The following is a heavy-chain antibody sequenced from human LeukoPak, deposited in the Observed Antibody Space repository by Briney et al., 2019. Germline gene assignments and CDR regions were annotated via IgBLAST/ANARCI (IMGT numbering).Heavy chain of an antibody. CDR1: GGCMSSYY. V-gene: IGHV4-4*09. Sequence: SETLSLTCTVSGGCMSSYYWSWIRQPPGKGLEWIGYIYTSGSTNYNPSLKSRVTISVDTSKNQFSLKLSSVTAADTAVYYCARNDYSSAFDIWGQGTMVTVSS. D-gene: IGHD4-11*01. CDR2: IYTSGST. CDR3: ARNDYSSAFDI. J-gene: IGHJ3*02.